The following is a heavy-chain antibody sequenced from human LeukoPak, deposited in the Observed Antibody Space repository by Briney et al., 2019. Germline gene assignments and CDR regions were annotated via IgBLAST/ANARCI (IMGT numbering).Heavy chain of an antibody. CDR3: ARVYSGYDRSPPPGY. CDR1: GYTFTSYY. Sequence: ASVKVSCKASGYTFTSYYMHWVRQAPGRGLEWMGWINTNTGNPTCAQGFTGRFVFSLDTSVSTAYLQISSLKAEDTAVYYCARVYSGYDRSPPPGYWGQGTLVTVSS. CDR2: INTNTGNP. D-gene: IGHD5-12*01. V-gene: IGHV7-4-1*02. J-gene: IGHJ4*02.